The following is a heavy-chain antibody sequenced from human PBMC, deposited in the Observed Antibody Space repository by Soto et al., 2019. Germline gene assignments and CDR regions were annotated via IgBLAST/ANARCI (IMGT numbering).Heavy chain of an antibody. CDR3: ARSLSGYITPFDY. CDR2: ISAYNGHT. D-gene: IGHD3-22*01. V-gene: IGHV1-18*01. CDR1: GYTFTSYG. J-gene: IGHJ4*02. Sequence: QVQLVQSGAEVKKPGASVKVSCKASGYTFTSYGISWVRQAPGQGFKWMGWISAYNGHTNYAQKLQGRATMTTDTXTSTAYMERRSLRSADTAVYYCARSLSGYITPFDYWGQGTLVTVSS.